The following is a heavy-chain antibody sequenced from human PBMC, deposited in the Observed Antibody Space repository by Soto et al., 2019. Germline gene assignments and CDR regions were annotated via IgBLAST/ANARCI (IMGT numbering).Heavy chain of an antibody. V-gene: IGHV4-39*01. CDR3: AALVYAIPGQYYYDMDV. CDR1: GGSISSSSYY. Sequence: SETLSLTCTVSGGSISSSSYYWGWVRQPPGKGLEWIGSIYYSGSTYYNPSLKSRVTISVDTSKNQFSLKLSSVTAADTAVYYCAALVYAIPGQYYYDMDVLGQGTTLTISS. J-gene: IGHJ6*02. CDR2: IYYSGST. D-gene: IGHD2-8*01.